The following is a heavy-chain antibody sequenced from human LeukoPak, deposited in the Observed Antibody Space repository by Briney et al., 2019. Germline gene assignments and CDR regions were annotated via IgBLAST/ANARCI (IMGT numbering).Heavy chain of an antibody. CDR3: ARDSGTTGEVKFDP. D-gene: IGHD3-10*01. CDR1: GGSISSYY. V-gene: IGHV4-4*07. Sequence: SETLSLTCTVSGGSISSYYWSWLGQPAGTALEGIGRIYTSGTITENPSLKRRVTISVDTSNNQFSLKLSSVTAADPAVYYCARDSGTTGEVKFDPWGQGTLVTVSS. J-gene: IGHJ5*02. CDR2: IYTSGTI.